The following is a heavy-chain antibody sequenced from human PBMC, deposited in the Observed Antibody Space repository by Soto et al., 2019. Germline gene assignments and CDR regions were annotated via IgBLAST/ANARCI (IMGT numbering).Heavy chain of an antibody. CDR3: ARERSYPDWGYYYYGMDV. CDR1: GFTFSSYG. CDR2: IWYDGSNK. D-gene: IGHD1-26*01. V-gene: IGHV3-33*01. J-gene: IGHJ6*02. Sequence: QVQLVESGGGVVQPGRSLRLSCAASGFTFSSYGMHWVRQAPGKGLEWVAVIWYDGSNKYYADSVKGRFTISRDNSKNTLYLQMNSLRAEDTAVYYCARERSYPDWGYYYYGMDVWGQGTTVTVSS.